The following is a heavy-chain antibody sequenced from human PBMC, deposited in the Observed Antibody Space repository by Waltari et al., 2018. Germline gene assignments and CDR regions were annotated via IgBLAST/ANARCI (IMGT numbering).Heavy chain of an antibody. CDR1: GYTFTSYA. CDR2: TNTNTGNR. D-gene: IGHD6-13*01. Sequence: QVQLVQSGSELKKPGASVKVSCKASGYTFTSYAMNWVRQAPGKGLEWMGWTNTNTGNRTYAHVLTGRFVFALDTPVSTEHLQISSIKAEDTAVYYCARDKTKGGSSWLNWGQGTLVTVSS. V-gene: IGHV7-4-1*02. CDR3: ARDKTKGGSSWLN. J-gene: IGHJ4*02.